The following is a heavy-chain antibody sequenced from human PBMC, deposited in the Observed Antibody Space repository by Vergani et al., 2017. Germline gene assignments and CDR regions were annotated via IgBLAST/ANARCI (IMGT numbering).Heavy chain of an antibody. V-gene: IGHV3-48*03. CDR3: AGDGGGIVGAIFGTDAFDI. CDR1: GFTFSSYE. J-gene: IGHJ3*02. D-gene: IGHD1-26*01. Sequence: EVQLVESGGGLVQPGGSLRLSCAASGFTFSSYEMNWVRQAPGKGLEWVSYISSSGSTIYYADSVKGRFTISRDNAKNSLYLQMNSLRAEDTAVYYCAGDGGGIVGAIFGTDAFDIWGQGTMVTVSS. CDR2: ISSSGSTI.